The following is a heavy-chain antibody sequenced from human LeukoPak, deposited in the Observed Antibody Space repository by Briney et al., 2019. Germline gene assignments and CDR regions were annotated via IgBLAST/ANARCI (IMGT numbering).Heavy chain of an antibody. CDR1: GFTFSSYA. V-gene: IGHV3-23*01. J-gene: IGHJ4*01. CDR3: ASHGGYSSVDYFDF. CDR2: ISGSGGTT. Sequence: GGSLRLSCAASGFTFSSYAMSWVRQAPGKGLEWVSSISGSGGTTYYADSVKGRFTISRDNSKNTLYLQMNSLRAEDTAVYYWASHGGYSSVDYFDFLGQGTLVNVSS. D-gene: IGHD6-19*01.